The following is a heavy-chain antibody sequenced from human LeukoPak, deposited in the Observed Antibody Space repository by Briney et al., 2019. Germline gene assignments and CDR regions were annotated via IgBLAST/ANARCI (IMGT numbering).Heavy chain of an antibody. Sequence: PSETLSLTCTVSGGSISSGSYYWSWLRQPAGKGLEWIGRIYTSGSTNYNPSLKSRVTISVDTSKNQFSLKLSSVTAADTAVYYCARDLGSGSLNWFDPWGQGTLVTVSS. CDR2: IYTSGST. J-gene: IGHJ5*02. CDR1: GGSISSGSYY. V-gene: IGHV4-61*02. CDR3: ARDLGSGSLNWFDP. D-gene: IGHD3-10*01.